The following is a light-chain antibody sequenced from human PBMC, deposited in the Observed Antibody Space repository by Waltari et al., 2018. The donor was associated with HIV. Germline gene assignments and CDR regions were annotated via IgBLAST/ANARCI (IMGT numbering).Light chain of an antibody. CDR1: PGISNY. Sequence: IQLTQYPSFLSASVGDTVTITCRASPGISNYLAWYQQKPGNSPKLLIFAASTLQTGVPSVFSISGCGTELTLTISGLHPVEFATYAGQQLDTYPRTFGQGTKVEIK. J-gene: IGKJ1*01. CDR2: AAS. V-gene: IGKV1-9*01. CDR3: QQLDTYPRT.